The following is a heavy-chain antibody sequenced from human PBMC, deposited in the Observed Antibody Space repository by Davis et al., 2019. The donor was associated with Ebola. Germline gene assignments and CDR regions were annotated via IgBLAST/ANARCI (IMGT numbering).Heavy chain of an antibody. J-gene: IGHJ5*02. CDR2: INHSGST. Sequence: PSETLSLTCAVYGGSFSGYYWSWIRQPPGKGLEWIGEINHSGSTNYNPSLKSRVTISVDTSKNQFSLKLSSVTAADTAVYYCASNYWGSSGWFDPWGQGTLVTVSS. CDR1: GGSFSGYY. V-gene: IGHV4-34*01. CDR3: ASNYWGSSGWFDP. D-gene: IGHD7-27*01.